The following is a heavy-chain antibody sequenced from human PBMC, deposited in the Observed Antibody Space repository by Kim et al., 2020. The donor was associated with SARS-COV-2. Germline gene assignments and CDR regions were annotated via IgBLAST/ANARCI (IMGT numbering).Heavy chain of an antibody. D-gene: IGHD6-13*01. Sequence: GGSLRLSCAASGFTFSSYGMHWVRQAPGKGLEWVAVIWYDGSNKYYADSVKGRFTISRDNSKNTLYLQMNSLRAEDTAVYYCARDLGYSSSWIYYYYGMDVWGQGTTVTVSS. CDR2: IWYDGSNK. J-gene: IGHJ6*02. V-gene: IGHV3-33*01. CDR1: GFTFSSYG. CDR3: ARDLGYSSSWIYYYYGMDV.